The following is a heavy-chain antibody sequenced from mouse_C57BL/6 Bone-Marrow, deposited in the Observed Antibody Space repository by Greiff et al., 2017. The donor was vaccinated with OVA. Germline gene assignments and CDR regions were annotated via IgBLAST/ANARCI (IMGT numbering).Heavy chain of an antibody. CDR2: IYPGSGST. V-gene: IGHV1-55*01. D-gene: IGHD2-3*01. CDR3: ARDDGYYVPYYYAMDY. J-gene: IGHJ4*01. Sequence: QVQLQQPGAELVKPGASVKMSCKASGYTFTSYWITWVKQRPGQGLEWIGDIYPGSGSTNYNEKFKSKATLTVDTSSSTAYMQLSSLTSEDSAVYYCARDDGYYVPYYYAMDYWGQGTSVTVSS. CDR1: GYTFTSYW.